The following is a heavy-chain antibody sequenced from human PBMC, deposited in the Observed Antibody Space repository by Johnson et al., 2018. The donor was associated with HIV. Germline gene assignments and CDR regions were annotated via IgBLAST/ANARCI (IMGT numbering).Heavy chain of an antibody. CDR2: IRFDGRNT. J-gene: IGHJ3*02. D-gene: IGHD3-10*01. CDR3: ARRKVEVPNQWFDAFDI. V-gene: IGHV3-30*14. Sequence: VQLVESGGGVVQPGRSLRLSCAASGFTFSTCPMHWVRQAPGKGLEWVSVIRFDGRNTYYGDSVKGRFTISRDNSKNTLYLQMNSLRAEDTAVYYCARRKVEVPNQWFDAFDIWGQGTMVTVSS. CDR1: GFTFSTCP.